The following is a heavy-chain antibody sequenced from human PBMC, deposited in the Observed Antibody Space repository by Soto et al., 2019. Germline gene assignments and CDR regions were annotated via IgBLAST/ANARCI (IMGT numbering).Heavy chain of an antibody. D-gene: IGHD2-15*01. CDR3: AKDTHGYSSGVN. CDR1: EFTFSNYA. CDR2: ISYGGGTT. J-gene: IGHJ4*02. V-gene: IGHV3-23*01. Sequence: GGSLRLSCAASEFTFSNYAMSWVRQAPGKGLEWVSAISYGGGTTYYADSVKGRFTISRDNTKNFLYLQMNSLRIEDSAVYYCAKDTHGYSSGVNWGQGTRVPVSS.